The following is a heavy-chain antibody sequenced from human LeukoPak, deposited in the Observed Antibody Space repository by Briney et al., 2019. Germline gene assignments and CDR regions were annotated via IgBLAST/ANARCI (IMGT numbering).Heavy chain of an antibody. CDR2: INPNSGT. CDR3: AREEQHQRGRHFEY. J-gene: IGHJ4*02. V-gene: IGHV1-2*02. CDR1: GYTFSGYY. D-gene: IGHD6-13*01. Sequence: ASVKVSCKASGYTFSGYYIHWVRQGPGQGLEWMGSINPNSGTNYAQNFQGRVTMTRDTSISTAYMELSRLRSDDTAVYYCAREEQHQRGRHFEYWGQGTLVTVSS.